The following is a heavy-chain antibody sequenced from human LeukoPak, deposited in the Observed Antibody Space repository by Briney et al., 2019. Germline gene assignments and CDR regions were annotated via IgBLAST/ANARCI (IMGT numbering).Heavy chain of an antibody. Sequence: ASVKVSCKASGYTFTTYPMHWVRQAPGQGLEWMGWINPNSGGTQSAQKFRGRVTMTRDTSVSIAYMEVTSLRGDDTALYYCARGRRILVGATNAGDFFDDWGQGALVTVSS. J-gene: IGHJ4*02. D-gene: IGHD1-26*01. V-gene: IGHV1-2*02. CDR1: GYTFTTYP. CDR2: INPNSGGT. CDR3: ARGRRILVGATNAGDFFDD.